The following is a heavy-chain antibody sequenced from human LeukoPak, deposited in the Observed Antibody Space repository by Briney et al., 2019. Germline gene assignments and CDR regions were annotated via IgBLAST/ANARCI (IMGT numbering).Heavy chain of an antibody. Sequence: ASVKVSCKASGYTFTSYDINWVRQATGQGLEWMGWMNPNSGNTGYAQKFQGGVTMTRNTSISTAYMELSSLRSEDTAVYYCARRTMWDTNGWLSPDYWGQGTLVTVSS. CDR2: MNPNSGNT. J-gene: IGHJ4*02. D-gene: IGHD6-19*01. CDR3: ARRTMWDTNGWLSPDY. V-gene: IGHV1-8*01. CDR1: GYTFTSYD.